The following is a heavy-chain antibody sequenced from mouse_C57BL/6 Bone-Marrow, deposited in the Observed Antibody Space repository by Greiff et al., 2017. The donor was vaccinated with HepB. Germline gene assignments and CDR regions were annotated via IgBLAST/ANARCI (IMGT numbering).Heavy chain of an antibody. Sequence: EVKVVESGGGLVKPGGSLKLSCAASGFTFSDYGMHWVRQAPEKGLEWVAYISSGSSTIYYADTVKGRFTISRDNAKNTLFLQMTSLRSEDTAMYYCARTFYWYFDVWGTGTTVTVSS. CDR3: ARTFYWYFDV. V-gene: IGHV5-17*01. J-gene: IGHJ1*03. CDR1: GFTFSDYG. CDR2: ISSGSSTI.